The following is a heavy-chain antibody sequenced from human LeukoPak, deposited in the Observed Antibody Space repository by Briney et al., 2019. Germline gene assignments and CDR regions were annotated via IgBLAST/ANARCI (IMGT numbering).Heavy chain of an antibody. CDR2: IKHSGST. D-gene: IGHD3-10*01. CDR1: GVTFSGHY. Sequence: SETLSLTCAVYGVTFSGHYWTWIRQPPGMGLEWIGEIKHSGSTTYNPSLNTRVTISVDTTKNHISLKLSSVPAAETAVYYCARTRYGSGSLDSWGQGTLVTVSS. CDR3: ARTRYGSGSLDS. J-gene: IGHJ4*02. V-gene: IGHV4-34*01.